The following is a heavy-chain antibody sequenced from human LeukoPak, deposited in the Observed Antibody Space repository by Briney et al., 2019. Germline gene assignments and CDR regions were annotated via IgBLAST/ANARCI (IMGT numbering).Heavy chain of an antibody. CDR2: ISSSGSTI. V-gene: IGHV3-48*03. Sequence: PGGSLRLSCAASGFTFSSYEMNWVRQAPGKGLEWVSYISSSGSTIYYADSVKGRFTISRDNAKNSLYLQMNSLRAEDTAVYYCASSWAVAGTTRSAFDIWGQGTMVTVSS. J-gene: IGHJ3*02. D-gene: IGHD6-19*01. CDR1: GFTFSSYE. CDR3: ASSWAVAGTTRSAFDI.